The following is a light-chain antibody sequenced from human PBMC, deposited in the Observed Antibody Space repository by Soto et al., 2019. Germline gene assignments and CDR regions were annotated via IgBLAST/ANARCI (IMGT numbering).Light chain of an antibody. V-gene: IGKV1-33*01. Sequence: IQMTQSPSSLSASVGDRVTITCQASQDITNYLIWYQQKPGNAPKVLIYDASSLGTGVSSRFSGSGSGTHFTLAISSLQPEDVATYYCQQFDSDPCTFGQGPKLEIK. J-gene: IGKJ2*02. CDR3: QQFDSDPCT. CDR1: QDITNY. CDR2: DAS.